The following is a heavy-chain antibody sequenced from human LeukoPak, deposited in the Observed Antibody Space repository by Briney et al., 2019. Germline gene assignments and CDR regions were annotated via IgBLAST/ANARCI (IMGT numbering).Heavy chain of an antibody. J-gene: IGHJ6*02. Sequence: PGGSLRLSCAASGFTVSSNYMSWVRQAPGKGLEWVSVIYSGGSTYYADSVKGRFTISRDNSKNTLYLQMNSLRAEDTAVYYCASAPIPRYCSSTSCPGGYYYCGMDVWGQGTTVTVSS. CDR2: IYSGGST. CDR3: ASAPIPRYCSSTSCPGGYYYCGMDV. D-gene: IGHD2-2*01. V-gene: IGHV3-53*01. CDR1: GFTVSSNY.